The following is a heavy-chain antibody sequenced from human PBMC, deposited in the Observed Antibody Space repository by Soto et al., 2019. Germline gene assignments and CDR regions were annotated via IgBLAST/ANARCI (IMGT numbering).Heavy chain of an antibody. V-gene: IGHV1-69*06. D-gene: IGHD3-10*01. J-gene: IGHJ5*02. CDR2: IIPIFGTA. CDR3: ARVGQARAWFDT. CDR1: GGTFSSYA. Sequence: ASVKVSCNASGGTFSSYAISWVRQATGRGLEWMGGIIPIFGTANYAQKFQGRVSITADKSTSKAYMEMSSMRSEDTAVYYCARVGQARAWFDTWGEGTLVTVS.